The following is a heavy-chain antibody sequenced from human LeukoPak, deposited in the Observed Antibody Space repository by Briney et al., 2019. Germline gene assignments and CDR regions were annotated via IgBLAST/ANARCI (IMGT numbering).Heavy chain of an antibody. CDR3: ASSYTMIVVVDY. CDR2: IYHSGST. CDR1: GYSISSGYY. D-gene: IGHD3-22*01. J-gene: IGHJ4*02. Sequence: SETLSLTCAVSGYSISSGYYWGWIRQPPGEGLEWIGSIYHSGSTYYNPSLKSRVTISVDTSKNQFPLKLSSVTAADTAVYYCASSYTMIVVVDYWGQGTLVTVSS. V-gene: IGHV4-38-2*01.